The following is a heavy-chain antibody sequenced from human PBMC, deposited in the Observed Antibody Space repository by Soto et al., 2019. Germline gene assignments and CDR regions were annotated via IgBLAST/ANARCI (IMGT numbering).Heavy chain of an antibody. CDR2: IYSGGST. J-gene: IGHJ3*02. D-gene: IGHD1-26*01. V-gene: IGHV3-53*01. CDR3: AAVSVGAESRAFDI. CDR1: GFTVSSNY. Sequence: AGGSLRLSCAASGFTVSSNYMSWVRQAPGKGLEWVSVIYSGGSTYYADSVKGRFTISRDNSKNTLYLQMNSLRVEDTAVYYCAAVSVGAESRAFDIWGQGTMVTVSS.